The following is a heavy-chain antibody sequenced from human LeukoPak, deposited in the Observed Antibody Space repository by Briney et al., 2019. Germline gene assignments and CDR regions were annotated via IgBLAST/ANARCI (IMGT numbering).Heavy chain of an antibody. CDR3: TTDPPYYDSSGYEDY. J-gene: IGHJ4*02. Sequence: GGSLRLSCAASGFTFSSYSMNWVRQAPGKGLEWVSSISSSSSYIYYADSVKGRFTISRDNAKNSLYLQMNSLKTEDTAVYYCTTDPPYYDSSGYEDYWGQGTLVTVSS. CDR1: GFTFSSYS. CDR2: ISSSSSYI. D-gene: IGHD3-22*01. V-gene: IGHV3-21*03.